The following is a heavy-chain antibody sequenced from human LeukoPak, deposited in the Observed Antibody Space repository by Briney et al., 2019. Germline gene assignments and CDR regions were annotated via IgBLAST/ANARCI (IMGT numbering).Heavy chain of an antibody. D-gene: IGHD3-16*01. CDR2: INHRGST. CDR1: GGSFSGYY. CDR3: ARGGGRKFFGGGAYYYYMDV. V-gene: IGHV4-34*01. J-gene: IGHJ6*03. Sequence: PSETLSLTCAVYGGSFSGYYWSWIRQPPGKGLEYVGEINHRGSTNYNPSLKSRVTISLDTSKNQFSLNLSSVTAADTAVYYCARGGGRKFFGGGAYYYYMDVWGKGTRVAVSS.